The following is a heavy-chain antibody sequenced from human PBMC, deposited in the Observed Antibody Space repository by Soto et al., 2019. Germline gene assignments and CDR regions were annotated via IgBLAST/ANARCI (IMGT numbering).Heavy chain of an antibody. Sequence: QVQLQQWGAGLLKPSETLSLTCAVYGGSFSGYYWSWIRKPPGKGLAWIGEINHSGSTDYNPSLKSQVTISVDTSKNQFPLKLSSVPAADKAVYYSASSLRYCRGGSCYLVSVRRLGYWGQGTLVTVSS. CDR1: GGSFSGYY. D-gene: IGHD2-15*01. J-gene: IGHJ4*02. CDR2: INHSGST. V-gene: IGHV4-34*01. CDR3: ASSLRYCRGGSCYLVSVRRLGY.